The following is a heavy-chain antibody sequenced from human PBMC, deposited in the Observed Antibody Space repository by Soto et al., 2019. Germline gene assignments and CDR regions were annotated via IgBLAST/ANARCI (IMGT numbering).Heavy chain of an antibody. CDR3: VKGGWLDF. Sequence: EVQLLESGGGLVQPGGSLRLSCAASGFTFNTFEMSWVRQAPGRGLEWVSFISDDSSRTYYADAVKGRFTISRDNSKYTLYLQMNSLIAEDTAVYACVKGGWLDFWGQGTLVTVSS. J-gene: IGHJ5*01. V-gene: IGHV3-23*01. CDR1: GFTFNTFE. D-gene: IGHD3-16*01. CDR2: ISDDSSRT.